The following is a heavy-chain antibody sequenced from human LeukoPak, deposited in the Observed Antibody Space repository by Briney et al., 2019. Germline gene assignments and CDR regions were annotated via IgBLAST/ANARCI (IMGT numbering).Heavy chain of an antibody. CDR2: IYYSGST. J-gene: IGHJ4*02. CDR1: GGSVSSGSYY. Sequence: SETLSLTCTVSGGSVSSGSYYWSWIRQPPGKGLEWIGYIYYSGSTNYNPSLKSRVTISVDTSKNQFSLKLSSVTAADTAVYYCARTYSSGWRLFDYWGQGTLVTVSS. D-gene: IGHD6-19*01. CDR3: ARTYSSGWRLFDY. V-gene: IGHV4-61*01.